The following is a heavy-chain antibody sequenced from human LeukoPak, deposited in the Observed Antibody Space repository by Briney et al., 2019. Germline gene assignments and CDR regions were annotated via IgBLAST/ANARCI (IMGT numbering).Heavy chain of an antibody. V-gene: IGHV3-23*01. J-gene: IGHJ4*02. Sequence: GGSLRLSCAASGFTFSSYAMSWVRQAPGKGLEWVSAISGSGGSTYYADSVKGRFTISRDNSKNTLYLQMNSLRAEDTAVYYCAKGPPYYYDSSDPLDYWGQGTLVTVSS. CDR1: GFTFSSYA. CDR3: AKGPPYYYDSSDPLDY. CDR2: ISGSGGST. D-gene: IGHD3-22*01.